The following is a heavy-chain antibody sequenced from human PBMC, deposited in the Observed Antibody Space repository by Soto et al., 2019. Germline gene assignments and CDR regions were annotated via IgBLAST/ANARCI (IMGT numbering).Heavy chain of an antibody. Sequence: QVQLVESGGGVVQPGRPLRLSCAASGFTFSSYAMHWVRQAPGKGLEWVAVISYDGSNKYYADSVKGRFTISRDNSKNTLYLQMNSLRAEDTAVYYCARDLRRYCTNGVCSYFDYWGQGTLVTVSS. J-gene: IGHJ4*02. CDR2: ISYDGSNK. V-gene: IGHV3-30-3*01. D-gene: IGHD2-8*01. CDR3: ARDLRRYCTNGVCSYFDY. CDR1: GFTFSSYA.